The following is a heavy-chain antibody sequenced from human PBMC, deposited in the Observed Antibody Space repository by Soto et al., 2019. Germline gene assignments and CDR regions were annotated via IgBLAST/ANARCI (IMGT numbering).Heavy chain of an antibody. CDR2: IYYTGST. CDR3: ARPGYSSSWYGSAGYDYGMDV. D-gene: IGHD6-13*01. CDR1: GGSISSYH. Sequence: PSETLSLTCSVSGGSISSYHWSWIRQSPGKGLEWIGYIYYTGSTNYNPSLKSRVTMSVDTSKNQFALTLTSVTAADTAVYYCARPGYSSSWYGSAGYDYGMDVWGQGTTVTVSS. J-gene: IGHJ6*02. V-gene: IGHV4-59*01.